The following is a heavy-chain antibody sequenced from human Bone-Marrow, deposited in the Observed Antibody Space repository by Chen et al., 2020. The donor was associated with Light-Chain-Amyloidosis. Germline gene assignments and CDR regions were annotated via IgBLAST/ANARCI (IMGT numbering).Heavy chain of an antibody. V-gene: IGHV3-23*04. D-gene: IGHD3-10*01. J-gene: IGHJ4*02. Sequence: EVQLVESGGGLVQPGGSLRLSCATSGFNFSSFGMSWVRQAPGKGREWVSTVSGSTVSTYDAGAGKGRFVISRDNSKSILYLQMNSLRAGDTAVYFCTRKGGYFDFWGQGSLVTVSS. CDR2: VSGSTVST. CDR1: GFNFSSFG. CDR3: TRKGGYFDF.